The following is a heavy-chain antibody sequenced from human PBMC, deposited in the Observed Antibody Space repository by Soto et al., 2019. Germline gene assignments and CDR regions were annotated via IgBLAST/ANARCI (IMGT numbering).Heavy chain of an antibody. V-gene: IGHV4-59*01. CDR3: AREPMAVAGDDAFDI. CDR1: GGSISSYY. J-gene: IGHJ3*02. Sequence: SETLSLTCTVSGGSISSYYWSWIRQPPGKGLEWIGYIYYSGSTNYNPSLKSRVTISVDTSKNQFSLKLSSVTAADTAVYYCAREPMAVAGDDAFDIWGQGTMVTVSS. CDR2: IYYSGST. D-gene: IGHD6-19*01.